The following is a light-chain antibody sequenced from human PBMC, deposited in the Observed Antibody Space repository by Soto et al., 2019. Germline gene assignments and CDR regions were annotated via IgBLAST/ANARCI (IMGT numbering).Light chain of an antibody. Sequence: ALTQPPSASATPGQRVTISCSGRSSDVGSNTVNWYQQFPGAAPKLLIYSNDQRPSGVPDRFSASKSGTSASLAISGLQSEDEADYYCATWDDSLFGHVFGTGTKVTVL. J-gene: IGLJ1*01. CDR1: SSDVGSNT. CDR2: SND. V-gene: IGLV1-44*01. CDR3: ATWDDSLFGHV.